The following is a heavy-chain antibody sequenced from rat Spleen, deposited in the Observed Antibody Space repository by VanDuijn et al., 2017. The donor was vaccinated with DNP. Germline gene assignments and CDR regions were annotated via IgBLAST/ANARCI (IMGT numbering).Heavy chain of an antibody. CDR2: ISPSGGTT. J-gene: IGHJ2*01. CDR3: ATPYFSYFYY. Sequence: EVQLVESGGGSVQPGRSLKVSCAVSGFNLSNYDMAWVRQAPTKGLEWVASISPSGGTTYYRDSVKGRFTISRDNAKSTLYLQMDSLRSEDTATYYCATPYFSYFYYWGQGVMVTVSS. CDR1: GFNLSNYD. D-gene: IGHD2-1*01. V-gene: IGHV5-25*01.